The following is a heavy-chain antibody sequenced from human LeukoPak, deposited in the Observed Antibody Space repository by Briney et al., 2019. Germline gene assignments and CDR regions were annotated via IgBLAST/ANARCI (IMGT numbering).Heavy chain of an antibody. D-gene: IGHD2-21*02. J-gene: IGHJ3*02. CDR2: MNPNSGNT. CDR3: ARGVRTVVVTAILNDAIDI. CDR1: GYTFTSYD. V-gene: IGHV1-8*01. Sequence: ASVKVSCKASGYTFTSYDINWVRQATGQALEWMGWMNPNSGNTGYAQKFQGRVTMIRNTSISTAYMELSSLRSEDTAVYYCARGVRTVVVTAILNDAIDIWGQGTMVTVSS.